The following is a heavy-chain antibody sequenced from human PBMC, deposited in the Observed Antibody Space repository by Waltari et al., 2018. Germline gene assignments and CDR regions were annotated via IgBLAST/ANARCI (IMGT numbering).Heavy chain of an antibody. V-gene: IGHV4-39*01. CDR3: ARHWKRNGYRFDP. J-gene: IGHJ5*02. Sequence: QLQLQESGPGLVKSSGTLSLTCSVSGGSISSSRYYWGWIRQSPGKGLEWIGSIYYSGSIYYNPTLQSRVTISGDTSKNQFSLNLSSVTAADTAVYYCARHWKRNGYRFDPWGQGTRVTVSS. CDR1: GGSISSSRYY. D-gene: IGHD5-12*01. CDR2: IYYSGSI.